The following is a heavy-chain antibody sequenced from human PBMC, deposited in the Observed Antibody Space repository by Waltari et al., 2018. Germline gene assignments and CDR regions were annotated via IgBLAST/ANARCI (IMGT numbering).Heavy chain of an antibody. Sequence: QVQLQESGPGLLKPSETLSLTCTVSGDSITRYYWSGIRQSPGKGLEWIGYIDTTGTTYSNPSLQRQVSISRDTSRNQFSLQVTSVTAADTAVYYCARSKFGSSFDSWGQGTLVTVS. CDR3: ARSKFGSSFDS. CDR1: GDSITRYY. J-gene: IGHJ4*02. V-gene: IGHV4-4*09. CDR2: IDTTGTT. D-gene: IGHD3-16*01.